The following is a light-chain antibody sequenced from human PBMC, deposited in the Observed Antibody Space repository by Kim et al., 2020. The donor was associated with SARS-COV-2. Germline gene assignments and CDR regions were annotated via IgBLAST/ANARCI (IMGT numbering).Light chain of an antibody. J-gene: IGKJ1*01. V-gene: IGKV3-20*01. Sequence: EIVLTQSPGTLSLSPGERATLSCRASQSVSANYLAWYQQRPGQAPRLLIYGASSRATGIPDRFSGSGSGTDFTLTISRLEPEDFAVYHCQQYLISPWTFGQGTKVDIK. CDR2: GAS. CDR1: QSVSANY. CDR3: QQYLISPWT.